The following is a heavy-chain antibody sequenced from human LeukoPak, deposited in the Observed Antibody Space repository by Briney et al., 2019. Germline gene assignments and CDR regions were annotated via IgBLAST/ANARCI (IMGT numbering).Heavy chain of an antibody. CDR1: GFTFSSYS. J-gene: IGHJ6*02. CDR3: ARDLTPHILLWFGELSKPYYYYGMDV. Sequence: GGSLRLSCAASGFTFSSYSMNWVRQAPGKGLEWVSFIISSNTTVYYADSVKGRFTVSRDNAKNSLSLQMNSLRAEDTAVYYCARDLTPHILLWFGELSKPYYYYGMDVWGQGTTVTVSS. D-gene: IGHD3-10*01. CDR2: IISSNTTV. V-gene: IGHV3-48*01.